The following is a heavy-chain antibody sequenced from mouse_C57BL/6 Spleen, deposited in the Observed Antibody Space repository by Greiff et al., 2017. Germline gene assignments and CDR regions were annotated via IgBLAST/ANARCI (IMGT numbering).Heavy chain of an antibody. CDR1: GFTFSDYG. J-gene: IGHJ4*01. CDR2: ISSGSSTI. Sequence: EVMLVESGGGLVKPGGSLKLSCAASGFTFSDYGMHWVRQAPEKGLEWVAYISSGSSTIYYADTVKGRFTISRDNAKNTLFLQMTSLRSEDTAMYYCARLLIVDYAMDYWGQGTSVTVSS. V-gene: IGHV5-17*01. CDR3: ARLLIVDYAMDY.